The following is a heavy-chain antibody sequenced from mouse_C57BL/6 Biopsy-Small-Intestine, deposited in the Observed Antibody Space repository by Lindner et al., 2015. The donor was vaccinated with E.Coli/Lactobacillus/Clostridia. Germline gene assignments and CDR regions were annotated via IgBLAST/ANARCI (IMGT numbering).Heavy chain of an antibody. CDR2: INPANGIT. Sequence: SVKVSCKLSGDTFRDYSIHWVRQVPGQRPEWMAWINPANGITKYSQKFQDRLVISRDTSANIAYMELSTLTSADTAVYYCARDFVLATWGQGTLVTVSS. V-gene: IGHV1-84*02. J-gene: IGHJ4*01. CDR3: ARDFVLAT. CDR1: GDTFRDYS.